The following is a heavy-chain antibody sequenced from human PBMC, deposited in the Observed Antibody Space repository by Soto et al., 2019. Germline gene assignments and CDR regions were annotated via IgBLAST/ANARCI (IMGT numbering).Heavy chain of an antibody. Sequence: QVQLVQSGGEVKKPGASVKVSCKASGYTFSNFGLSWVRQAPGQGLELMGWISPYNGNTNYAQKLQGRLTMTTDTSASTAYMELSSLRSDDTAVYYCARDRLGVSVTGGGFDSWGQGTLVTVSS. D-gene: IGHD2-8*01. CDR3: ARDRLGVSVTGGGFDS. CDR2: ISPYNGNT. CDR1: GYTFSNFG. V-gene: IGHV1-18*01. J-gene: IGHJ4*02.